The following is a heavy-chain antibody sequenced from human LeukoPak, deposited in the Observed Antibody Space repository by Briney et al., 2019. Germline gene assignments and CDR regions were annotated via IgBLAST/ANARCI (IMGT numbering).Heavy chain of an antibody. CDR1: GFTFSSYS. Sequence: GGSLRLSCAASGFTFSSYSMNWVRQAPGKGLEWVSYISSSSSTIYYADSVKGRFTISRDNSKNTLYLQINSLRAEDTAVYWCARQGTSGYHYLDYWGQGTLVTVSS. D-gene: IGHD3-22*01. J-gene: IGHJ4*02. V-gene: IGHV3-48*01. CDR2: ISSSSSTI. CDR3: ARQGTSGYHYLDY.